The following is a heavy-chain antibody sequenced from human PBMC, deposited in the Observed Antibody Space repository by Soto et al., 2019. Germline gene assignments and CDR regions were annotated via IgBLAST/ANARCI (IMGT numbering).Heavy chain of an antibody. CDR1: GFTFSSYA. V-gene: IGHV3-30-3*01. CDR2: ISYDGSNK. Sequence: GGSLRLSCAASGFTFSSYAMHWVRQAPGKGLEWVAVISYDGSNKYYADSVKGRFTISRDNSKNTLYLQMNSLRAEDTAVYYCARGRSTSVGSFDPWGQGTLVTVSS. CDR3: ARGRSTSVGSFDP. J-gene: IGHJ5*02. D-gene: IGHD2-2*01.